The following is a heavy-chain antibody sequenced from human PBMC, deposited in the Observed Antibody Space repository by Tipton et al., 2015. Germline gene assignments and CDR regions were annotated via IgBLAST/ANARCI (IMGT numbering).Heavy chain of an antibody. CDR3: ARTLQGYFDS. CDR1: GGSISSGDYY. Sequence: TLSLTCTVSGGSISSGDYYWSCIRQPPGKGLEWIGFIYYSGSTYYNPSLKSRVTISVDTSKNQFSLNLTSVTAADTAMYYCARTLQGYFDSWGQGTLVTVSS. V-gene: IGHV4-30-4*01. D-gene: IGHD4-11*01. CDR2: IYYSGST. J-gene: IGHJ4*02.